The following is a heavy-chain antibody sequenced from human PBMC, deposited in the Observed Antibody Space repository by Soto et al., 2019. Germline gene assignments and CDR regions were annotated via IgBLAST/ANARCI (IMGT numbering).Heavy chain of an antibody. V-gene: IGHV3-11*01. CDR2: IDTSSTKI. J-gene: IGHJ4*02. D-gene: IGHD3-3*01. CDR1: GYTFSDYY. Sequence: QVQLLESGGDLVKRGGSLRLSCAASGYTFSDYYMSWIRQAPGKGLESISYIDTSSTKIYYADSVKGRFTISRDNAKNSLYLEMNSLRDEDTAVYYCASHYDLWSGYLSPVDYWGQGTLVTVSS. CDR3: ASHYDLWSGYLSPVDY.